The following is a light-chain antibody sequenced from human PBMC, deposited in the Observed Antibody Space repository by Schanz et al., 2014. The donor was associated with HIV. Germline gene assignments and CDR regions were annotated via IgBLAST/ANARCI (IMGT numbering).Light chain of an antibody. CDR3: HQYADSSWS. J-gene: IGKJ1*01. CDR1: QSISSW. V-gene: IGKV1-5*03. CDR2: KAS. Sequence: DIQMAQSPSTLSASVGDRVTITCRASQSISSWLAWYQQRPGKAPKLLIYKASSLEPGVPSRFSGSGSGTEFTLTINSLQPDDSATYYCHQYADSSWSFGLGTKVETK.